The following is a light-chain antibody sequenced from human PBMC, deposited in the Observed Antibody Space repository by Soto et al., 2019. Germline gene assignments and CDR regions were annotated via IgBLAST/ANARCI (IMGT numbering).Light chain of an antibody. CDR1: QSINRF. J-gene: IGKJ1*01. V-gene: IGKV1-5*01. CDR3: QQYNNYWT. CDR2: DAS. Sequence: DIQMTQSPSSLSASVGDRVTITCRASQSINRFLNWYQQKPGKAPKLLIYDASSLESGVPSRFSGSGSATEFTLTISSLQPDDFATYYCQQYNNYWTFGQGTKVDIK.